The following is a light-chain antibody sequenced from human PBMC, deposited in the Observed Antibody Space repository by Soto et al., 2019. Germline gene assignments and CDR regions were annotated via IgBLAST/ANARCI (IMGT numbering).Light chain of an antibody. CDR2: TAS. V-gene: IGKV1-5*03. J-gene: IGKJ1*01. CDR1: QSISSW. Sequence: DIQMTQSPSPLSASVGDRVTITCRASQSISSWLAWYQQKPGKAPKLLIYTASSLESGVPSRFSGSGSGTDFTLTISSLQPDDFATYYCQQYNSYPWTFGQGTKVEIK. CDR3: QQYNSYPWT.